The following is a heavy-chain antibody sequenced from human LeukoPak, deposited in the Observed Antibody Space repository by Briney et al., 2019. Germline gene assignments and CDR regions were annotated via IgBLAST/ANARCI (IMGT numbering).Heavy chain of an antibody. Sequence: PSETLSLTCTVSGDSLNTYYWAWIRQTPGKELEWIAFVASSGTSNYNPSLESRVSISIDPSKNQFSLALTSVTPADTAVYYCARVVRGVVTSNWFDPWGQGTLVSVSS. CDR3: ARVVRGVVTSNWFDP. CDR1: GDSLNTYY. CDR2: VASSGTS. J-gene: IGHJ5*02. V-gene: IGHV4-59*01. D-gene: IGHD2-21*02.